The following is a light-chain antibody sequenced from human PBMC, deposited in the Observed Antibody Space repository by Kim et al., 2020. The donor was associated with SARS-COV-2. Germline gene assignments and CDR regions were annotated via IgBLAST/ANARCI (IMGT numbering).Light chain of an antibody. CDR1: QSINNY. J-gene: IGKJ4*01. V-gene: IGKV1-27*01. CDR2: AAS. Sequence: DIQMTQSPSSLSASVGDRVTISCRASQSINNYLAWYQQRPGKVPKLLIYAASTLQSGVPSRFSGSGSGTHFTLSITSLQPEDVATYYCQKYNSSPLTFGGGTKVDIK. CDR3: QKYNSSPLT.